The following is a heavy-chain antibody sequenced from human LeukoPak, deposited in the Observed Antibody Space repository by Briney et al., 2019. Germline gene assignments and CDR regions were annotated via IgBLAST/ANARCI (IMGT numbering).Heavy chain of an antibody. CDR2: IKLDGSEK. J-gene: IGHJ4*02. D-gene: IGHD3-3*01. CDR3: ARDQYDTWSRRGNFDS. Sequence: GGSLRLSCVASGFTFEKYWMSWVRQAPGKGLEWVANIKLDGSEKNYVDSVKGRFTISRDDTKNSLYLQMNSLRAEDTAVFYCARDQYDTWSRRGNFDSWGQGTLVIVSS. CDR1: GFTFEKYW. V-gene: IGHV3-7*03.